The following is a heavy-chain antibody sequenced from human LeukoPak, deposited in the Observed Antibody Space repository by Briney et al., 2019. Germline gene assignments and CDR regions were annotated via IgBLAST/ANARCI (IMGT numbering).Heavy chain of an antibody. CDR1: GGSISSSSYY. CDR3: ARAESSGNIDY. J-gene: IGHJ4*02. D-gene: IGHD3-22*01. CDR2: IYYSGST. Sequence: SETLSLTCTVSGGSISSSSYYWGWIRQPPGKGLEWIGSIYYSGSTYYNPSLKSRVTISVDTSKNQFSLKLSSVTAADTAVYYCARAESSGNIDYWGQGTLVTVSS. V-gene: IGHV4-39*07.